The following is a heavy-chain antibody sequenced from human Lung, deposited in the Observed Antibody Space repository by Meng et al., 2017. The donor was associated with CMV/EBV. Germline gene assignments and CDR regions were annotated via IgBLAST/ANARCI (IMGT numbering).Heavy chain of an antibody. Sequence: SXTLSLXCTVSGGSISSSSYYWGWIRQPPGKGLEWIGSIYYSGSTYYNPSLKSRVTISVDTSKNQFSLKLSSVTAADTAVYYCAGICIVVVPAAICPMDVWXRGTTVTVSS. CDR2: IYYSGST. J-gene: IGHJ6*02. CDR3: AGICIVVVPAAICPMDV. CDR1: GGSISSSSYY. D-gene: IGHD2-2*01. V-gene: IGHV4-39*01.